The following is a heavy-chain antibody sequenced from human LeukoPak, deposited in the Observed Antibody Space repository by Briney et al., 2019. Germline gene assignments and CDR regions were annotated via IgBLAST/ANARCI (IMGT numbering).Heavy chain of an antibody. CDR2: ISSSSSYI. D-gene: IGHD1-14*01. CDR1: GFTFISYS. V-gene: IGHV3-21*01. Sequence: GGSLRLSCAASGFTFISYSMNWVRQAPGKGLEWVSSISSSSSYIYYADSVKGRFTISRDNAKNSLYLQMNSLRAEDTAVYYCARDPDGGWFDPWGQGTLVTVSS. J-gene: IGHJ5*02. CDR3: ARDPDGGWFDP.